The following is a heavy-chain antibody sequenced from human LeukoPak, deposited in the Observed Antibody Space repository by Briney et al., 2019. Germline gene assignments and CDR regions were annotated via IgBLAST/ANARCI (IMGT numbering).Heavy chain of an antibody. J-gene: IGHJ4*02. CDR2: IYYSGST. CDR3: ARLTEYYDSSGYYYPDY. D-gene: IGHD3-22*01. V-gene: IGHV4-59*08. CDR1: GGSISSYY. Sequence: SETLSLTCTVSGGSISSYYWSWIRQPPGKGLEWIGYIYYSGSTNYNPSLKSRVTISVDTSKNQFSLKLSSVTAADTAVYYCARLTEYYDSSGYYYPDYWGQGTLVTVSS.